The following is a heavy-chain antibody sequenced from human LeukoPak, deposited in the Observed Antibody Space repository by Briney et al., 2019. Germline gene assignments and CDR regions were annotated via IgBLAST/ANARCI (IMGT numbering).Heavy chain of an antibody. D-gene: IGHD5-12*01. CDR3: AKDRTAGYDGLVDY. J-gene: IGHJ4*02. CDR1: GFTFSNYG. V-gene: IGHV3-30*18. CDR2: ISYDGSNK. Sequence: TSGSLRLSCAASGFTFSNYGMHWVRQAPGKGLEWVAVISYDGSNKYYTDSVKGRFTISRDNSKNTLYLQMNSLRAEDTAVYYCAKDRTAGYDGLVDYWGQGTLVTVSS.